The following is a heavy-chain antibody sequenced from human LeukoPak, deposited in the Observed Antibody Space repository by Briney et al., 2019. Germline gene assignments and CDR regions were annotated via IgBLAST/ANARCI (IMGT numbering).Heavy chain of an antibody. V-gene: IGHV1-2*02. J-gene: IGHJ4*02. CDR2: SNPNSGGT. CDR1: GYAFTGYY. Sequence: ASVKVSCKASGYAFTGYYMHWVRQAPGQGLECMGWSNPNSGGTNYAQKFQGRVTMTRDTSISPAYMELSRLRSDDTAVYYCARGVYRITMVRGVIIPFDYWGQGTLVTVSS. D-gene: IGHD3-10*01. CDR3: ARGVYRITMVRGVIIPFDY.